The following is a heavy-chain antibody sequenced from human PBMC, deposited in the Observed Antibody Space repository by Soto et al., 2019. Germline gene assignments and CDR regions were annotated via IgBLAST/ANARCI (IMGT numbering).Heavy chain of an antibody. CDR3: VKDVVTTVQSYYFDY. D-gene: IGHD4-17*01. CDR2: ISSNGGST. Sequence: GGSLRLSCSASGFTFSSYAMQWVRQAPGKGLEYVSAISSNGGSTYYADSVKGRFTISRDNSKNTLYLQMSSLRAEDTAVYYCVKDVVTTVQSYYFDYWGQGTLVTVSS. V-gene: IGHV3-64D*06. CDR1: GFTFSSYA. J-gene: IGHJ4*02.